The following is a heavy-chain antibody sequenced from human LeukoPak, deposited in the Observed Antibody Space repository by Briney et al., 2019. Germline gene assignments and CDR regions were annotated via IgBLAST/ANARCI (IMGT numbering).Heavy chain of an antibody. CDR3: ARHKVGDFYNPSDY. CDR2: IYYTGST. J-gene: IGHJ4*02. V-gene: IGHV4-39*07. CDR1: GGSITSSSFY. D-gene: IGHD2-21*02. Sequence: PSETLSLTCTVPGGSITSSSFYWGWIRQPPGKGLEWIGSIYYTGSTYYNPSLKSRVTISVDTSKNQISLKLSSVTAADTAVYYCARHKVGDFYNPSDYWGQGTLVTVSS.